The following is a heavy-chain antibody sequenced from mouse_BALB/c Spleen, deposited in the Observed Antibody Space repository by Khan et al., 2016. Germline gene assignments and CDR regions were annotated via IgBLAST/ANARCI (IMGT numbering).Heavy chain of an antibody. V-gene: IGHV3-6*02. J-gene: IGHJ3*01. CDR1: GHSITSGYY. CDR3: ARGTGAWFGY. Sequence: EVQLQESGPGLVKPSQSLSLTCSVTGHSITSGYYWNWIRQFPGNKLEWMGYISYDGSNNYNPSLKNRISITRYTSKNQFFLKLNSVTTEDTATEDCARGTGAWFGYWGQGTLVTVSA. CDR2: ISYDGSN.